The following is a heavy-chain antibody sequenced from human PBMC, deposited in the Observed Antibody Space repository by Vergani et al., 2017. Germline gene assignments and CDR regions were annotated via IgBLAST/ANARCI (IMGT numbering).Heavy chain of an antibody. Sequence: EVQLVESGGGLVKPGGSLTLSCAASGFMFNNYNLNLVRQVPGKGLEWVSTISTRSAYTHYADSVRGRFTISRDDAQNSLYLQINSLRAEDAAVYYCATSGTIHIVVTASDNEAFDMWGQGTVVTVSS. CDR2: ISTRSAYT. CDR1: GFMFNNYN. J-gene: IGHJ3*02. D-gene: IGHD4-23*01. CDR3: ATSGTIHIVVTASDNEAFDM. V-gene: IGHV3-21*04.